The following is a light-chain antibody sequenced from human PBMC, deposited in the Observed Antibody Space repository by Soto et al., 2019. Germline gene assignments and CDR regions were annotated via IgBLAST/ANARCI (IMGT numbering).Light chain of an antibody. CDR1: SSDVGRYNY. J-gene: IGLJ1*01. CDR2: EVS. Sequence: QSALTQPPSASGSPGQSVTISCAGTSSDVGRYNYVSWYQQYPGEAPKLIIYEVSKRPSGVPDRFSGSKSGTMASLAVSGLRAEDEADYYCSSYAGCNTFVFGTGTKLTVL. CDR3: SSYAGCNTFV. V-gene: IGLV2-8*01.